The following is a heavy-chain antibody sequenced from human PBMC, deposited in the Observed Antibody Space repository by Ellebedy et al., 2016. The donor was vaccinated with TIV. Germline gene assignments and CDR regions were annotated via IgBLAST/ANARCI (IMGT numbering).Heavy chain of an antibody. CDR1: GYTFTDYY. Sequence: AASVKVSCKASGYTFTDYYMHWVRQAPGQGLDWMGWINPKNDDTKYAQKFQGRVTMTRDTSIATVYMELSSLGSDDTAIYYCARDPPGGVTAIDQWGQGTLVTVSS. D-gene: IGHD2-21*02. CDR3: ARDPPGGVTAIDQ. J-gene: IGHJ4*02. CDR2: INPKNDDT. V-gene: IGHV1-2*02.